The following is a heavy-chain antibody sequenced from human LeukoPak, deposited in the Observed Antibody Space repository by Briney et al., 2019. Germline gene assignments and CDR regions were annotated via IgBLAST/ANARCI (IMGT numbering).Heavy chain of an antibody. J-gene: IGHJ4*02. CDR2: ISDSGGKT. Sequence: PGGSLRLSCAASGFTFSSYAMSWVRQAPGKGLECVSSISDSGGKTYYADSVKGRFTISRDNSKNTLYLQMNSLRAEDTAVYYCAKRGLGSSWSNLDYWGQGTLVTVSS. D-gene: IGHD6-13*01. CDR1: GFTFSSYA. V-gene: IGHV3-23*01. CDR3: AKRGLGSSWSNLDY.